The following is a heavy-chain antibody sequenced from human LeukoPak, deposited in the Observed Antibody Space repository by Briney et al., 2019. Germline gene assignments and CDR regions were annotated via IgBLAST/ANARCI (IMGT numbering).Heavy chain of an antibody. CDR3: ARVDSSGWYPQIDY. D-gene: IGHD6-19*01. Sequence: SETLSLTCAVYGGSFSGYYWSWIRQPPGKGLEWIGEINHSGSTNYNPSLKSRVTISVDTSKNQFSLKLSSVTAADTAVYYCARVDSSGWYPQIDYWGQGTLVTVSS. V-gene: IGHV4-34*01. CDR1: GGSFSGYY. J-gene: IGHJ4*02. CDR2: INHSGST.